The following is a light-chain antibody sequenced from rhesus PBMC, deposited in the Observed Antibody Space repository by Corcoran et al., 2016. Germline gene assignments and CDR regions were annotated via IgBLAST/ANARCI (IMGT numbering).Light chain of an antibody. V-gene: IGKV1-22*01. Sequence: DIQMTQSPSSLSASVGDTVTITCRASQSINSWLAWYQQTPGKAPKLLIYNASTLQNGVPSRLSGSGAGTDLNLTLGSREREDVGVDYCPQESNWPLTFGGGTKVEIK. CDR3: PQESNWPLT. CDR1: QSINSW. J-gene: IGKJ4*01. CDR2: NAS.